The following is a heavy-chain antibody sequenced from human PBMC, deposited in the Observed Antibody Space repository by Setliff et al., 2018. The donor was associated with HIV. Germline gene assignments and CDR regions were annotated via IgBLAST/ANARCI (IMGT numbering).Heavy chain of an antibody. D-gene: IGHD6-13*01. CDR3: ARDPGYKSTWYGVFDI. CDR1: GGTFTRNC. V-gene: IGHV1-69*05. J-gene: IGHJ3*02. Sequence: ASVKVSCKVSGGTFTRNCISWVRQAPGQGLEWMGGILPFFDTANYAQKLQGRVTMTTDTSTSTAYMELSRLRSDDTAVYYCARDPGYKSTWYGVFDIWGQGTMVTVSS. CDR2: ILPFFDTA.